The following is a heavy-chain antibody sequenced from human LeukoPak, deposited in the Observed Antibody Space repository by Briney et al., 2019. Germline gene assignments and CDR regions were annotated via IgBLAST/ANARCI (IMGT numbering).Heavy chain of an antibody. CDR3: AKGSYTTGWYNHLDL. V-gene: IGHV3-30*18. CDR2: ISYDGTNN. J-gene: IGHJ1*01. Sequence: GGSLRLSCVASGFTFSSSAFHWVRQAPGKGLDWVALISYDGTNNYYADSVKGRFTISRDNTRGTLYLQMDSLGIDDTAVYYCAKGSYTTGWYNHLDLWGQGALVTVSS. CDR1: GFTFSSSA. D-gene: IGHD6-19*01.